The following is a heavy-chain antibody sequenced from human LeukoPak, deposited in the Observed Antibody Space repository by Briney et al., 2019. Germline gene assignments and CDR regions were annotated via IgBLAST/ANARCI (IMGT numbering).Heavy chain of an antibody. Sequence: GGSLRLSCAASGFTFDDYAIHWVRQAPGKGLEWVSLISGDGENSYYARSVKGRFTISRDNSKNSLYLQMNRLTIEDTAIYYCAKDSNGAGSYIDYWGQGTLVTVSS. D-gene: IGHD3-10*01. V-gene: IGHV3-43*02. CDR1: GFTFDDYA. J-gene: IGHJ4*02. CDR2: ISGDGENS. CDR3: AKDSNGAGSYIDY.